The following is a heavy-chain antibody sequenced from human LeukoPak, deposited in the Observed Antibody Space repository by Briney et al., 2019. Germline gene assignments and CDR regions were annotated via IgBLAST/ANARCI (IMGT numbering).Heavy chain of an antibody. V-gene: IGHV1-69*05. J-gene: IGHJ4*02. Sequence: GSSVKVSCKASGGTFSSYAISWVRQAPGQGLEWMGRIIPIFGTANYAQKFQGRVTITTDESTSTAYMEQSSLRSEDTAVYYCARGTTYYYDSSGYYGYWGQGTLVTVSS. CDR1: GGTFSSYA. D-gene: IGHD3-22*01. CDR2: IIPIFGTA. CDR3: ARGTTYYYDSSGYYGY.